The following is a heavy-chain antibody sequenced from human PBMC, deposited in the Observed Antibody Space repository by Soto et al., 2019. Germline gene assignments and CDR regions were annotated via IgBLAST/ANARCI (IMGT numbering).Heavy chain of an antibody. CDR1: GYSFTSYW. CDR2: IYPGDSEI. J-gene: IGHJ4*02. CDR3: VGGDNGGWYMFGY. Sequence: GESLKISCKASGYSFTSYWIGWVRQMPGRGLEWMGIIYPGDSEIRYSPSFQGQVTLSADKSTSTAYLQWNSLKASDSAMYYCVGGDNGGWYMFGYWGQGILVTVSS. D-gene: IGHD6-19*01. V-gene: IGHV5-51*01.